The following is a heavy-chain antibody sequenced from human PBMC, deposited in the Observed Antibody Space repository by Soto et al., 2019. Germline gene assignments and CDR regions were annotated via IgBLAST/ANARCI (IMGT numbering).Heavy chain of an antibody. D-gene: IGHD5-12*01. CDR3: ARYKGAARDSYYFDY. CDR2: ISGSGSST. V-gene: IGHV3-23*01. CDR1: GFTFSSYA. Sequence: EVQLLESGGGFVQPGGSLRLSCAASGFTFSSYAMTWVRQAPGKGLEWVSTISGSGSSTYYADSVKGRFTISGDNSKDTLYLQMNSLRAEDTAVYYCARYKGAARDSYYFDYWGQGTLGTVSS. J-gene: IGHJ4*02.